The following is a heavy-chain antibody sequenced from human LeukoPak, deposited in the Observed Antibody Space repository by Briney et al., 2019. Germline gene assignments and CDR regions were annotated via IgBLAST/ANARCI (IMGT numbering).Heavy chain of an antibody. CDR1: GFTFSSYA. CDR3: ARDIVVVPAATNYYYGMDV. J-gene: IGHJ6*02. V-gene: IGHV3-30-3*01. CDR2: ISYDGSNK. D-gene: IGHD2-2*01. Sequence: PGGSLRLSCAASGFTFSSYAMHWVRQAPGKGLEWVAVISYDGSNKYYADSVKGRFTISRDNSKNTLYLQMNSLRAEDTAVYYCARDIVVVPAATNYYYGMDVWGQGTTVTVSS.